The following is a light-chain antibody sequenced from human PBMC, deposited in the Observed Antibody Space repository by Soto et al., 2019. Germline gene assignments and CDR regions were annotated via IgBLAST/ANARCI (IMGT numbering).Light chain of an antibody. Sequence: QDVVTQEPSLTVSPGGTVTLTCGSSTGAVTSGHYPYWFQQKPGQAPRTLIYDTSNKHSWTPARFSGSLLGGKAALTLSGAQPEDEAEYYCLLSYSGARPYVVFGGGTKVTVL. V-gene: IGLV7-46*01. CDR3: LLSYSGARPYVV. CDR1: TGAVTSGHY. J-gene: IGLJ2*01. CDR2: DTS.